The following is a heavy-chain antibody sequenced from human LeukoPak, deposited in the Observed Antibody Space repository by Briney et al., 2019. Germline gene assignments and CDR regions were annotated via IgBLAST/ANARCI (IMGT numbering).Heavy chain of an antibody. CDR2: INPSGGSI. CDR1: GYTFTSYY. V-gene: IGHV1-46*01. Sequence: ASVKVSCKASGYTFTSYYMHWVRQAPGQGLEWMGIINPSGGSISYAQKFQGRVTMTRDTSTSTVYMELSSLRSEDTAVYYCARVGYSSGWQTPNNWFDPWGQGTLVTVSS. CDR3: ARVGYSSGWQTPNNWFDP. D-gene: IGHD6-25*01. J-gene: IGHJ5*02.